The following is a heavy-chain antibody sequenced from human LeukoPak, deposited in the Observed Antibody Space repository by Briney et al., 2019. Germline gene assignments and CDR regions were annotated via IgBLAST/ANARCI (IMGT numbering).Heavy chain of an antibody. D-gene: IGHD3-3*01. CDR2: VSSNGGST. V-gene: IGHV3-64*01. CDR1: GFTFSSYA. Sequence: GGSLRLSCAASGFTFSSYAMHWVRQAPGKGLEYVSAVSSNGGSTYYANSVKGRFTISRDNSKNTLYLQMGSLRAEDMAVYYCARALYYDFWSGYYLDYWGQGTLVTVSS. CDR3: ARALYYDFWSGYYLDY. J-gene: IGHJ4*02.